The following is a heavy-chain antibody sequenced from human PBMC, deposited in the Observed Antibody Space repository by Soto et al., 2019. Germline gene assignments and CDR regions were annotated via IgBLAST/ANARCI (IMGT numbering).Heavy chain of an antibody. J-gene: IGHJ5*02. CDR1: GGSFSGYY. CDR2: INHSGST. D-gene: IGHD1-20*01. Sequence: SETLSLTCAVYGGSFSGYYWSWIRQPPGKGLEWIGEINHSGSTNYNPSLKSRVTILVDTSKNQFSLKLSSVTAADTAVYYCARLEYNWNPRGFDPWGQGTLVTVSS. V-gene: IGHV4-34*01. CDR3: ARLEYNWNPRGFDP.